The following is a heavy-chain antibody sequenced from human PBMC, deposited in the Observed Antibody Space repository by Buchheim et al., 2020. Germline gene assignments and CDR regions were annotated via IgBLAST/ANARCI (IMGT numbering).Heavy chain of an antibody. Sequence: QVQLVESGGGVVQPGRSLRLSCAASGFTFSSYGMHWVRQAPGKGLEWVAVIWHDEINKYYADSVKGRFTISRDNSKNTVYLQMNSLRDEDTAVYYCARGVYSSMNWGQGTL. D-gene: IGHD2-2*01. J-gene: IGHJ4*02. V-gene: IGHV3-33*01. CDR2: IWHDEINK. CDR3: ARGVYSSMN. CDR1: GFTFSSYG.